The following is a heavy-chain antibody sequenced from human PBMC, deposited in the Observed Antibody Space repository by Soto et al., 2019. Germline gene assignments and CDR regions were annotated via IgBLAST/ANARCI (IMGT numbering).Heavy chain of an antibody. CDR3: ARHRTNGILPSYFDY. Sequence: PSETLSLTCTVSGGSISSSSYYWGWIRQPQGKGLEWIGSIYYSGSTYYNPSLKSRVTISVDTSKNQFSLKLSSVTAADTAVYYCARHRTNGILPSYFDYWGQGTLVTVSS. D-gene: IGHD1-1*01. V-gene: IGHV4-39*01. CDR2: IYYSGST. J-gene: IGHJ4*02. CDR1: GGSISSSSYY.